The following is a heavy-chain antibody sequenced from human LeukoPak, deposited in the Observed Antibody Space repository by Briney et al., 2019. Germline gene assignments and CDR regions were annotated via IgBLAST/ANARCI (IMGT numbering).Heavy chain of an antibody. CDR1: GFTFSKYW. D-gene: IGHD5-12*01. CDR2: IEGDGRTR. Sequence: GGSLRLSCEASGFTFSKYWIHWVRQAPGKGLVWISRIEGDGRTRNYADSVKGRFTISRDNAKNTVYLQMNSLRAEDTAVYYCARDLRDYDHWGQGTLVTVSS. J-gene: IGHJ4*02. V-gene: IGHV3-74*01. CDR3: ARDLRDYDH.